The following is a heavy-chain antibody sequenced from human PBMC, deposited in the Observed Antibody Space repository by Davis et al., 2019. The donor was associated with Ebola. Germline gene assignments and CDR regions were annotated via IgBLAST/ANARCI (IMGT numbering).Heavy chain of an antibody. CDR1: GFTFNSYA. D-gene: IGHD6-19*01. Sequence: GESLKISCATSGFTFNSYAMHWVRQASGKGLEWMAVISYDGSDKYYADSVKGRFTISRDNSKNTLYLQMNSLRAEDTALYYCAREARGYSSGCFDYWGQGTLVTVSS. CDR2: ISYDGSDK. J-gene: IGHJ4*02. V-gene: IGHV3-30-3*01. CDR3: AREARGYSSGCFDY.